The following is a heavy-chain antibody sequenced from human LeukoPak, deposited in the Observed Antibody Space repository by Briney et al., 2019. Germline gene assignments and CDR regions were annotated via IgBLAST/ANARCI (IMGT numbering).Heavy chain of an antibody. CDR2: INYSRST. Sequence: SETLSLTCTVSGGSISSSSYYWGWIRQPPGKGLEWIGSINYSRSTYYNSSLKSRVTISVDTSKNQFSLKLSSVTAADTAVYYCARGWDPTRVGAGVFDYWGQGTLVTVSS. CDR1: GGSISSSSYY. D-gene: IGHD1-26*01. V-gene: IGHV4-39*01. CDR3: ARGWDPTRVGAGVFDY. J-gene: IGHJ4*02.